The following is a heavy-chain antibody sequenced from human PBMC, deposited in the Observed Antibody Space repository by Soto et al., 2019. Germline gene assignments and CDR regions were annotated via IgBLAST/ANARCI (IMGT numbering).Heavy chain of an antibody. CDR2: TYYRSKWYN. D-gene: IGHD6-6*01. J-gene: IGHJ6*02. CDR1: WDSVSSNSAA. CDR3: ARVGQSRSYRDYGMDV. V-gene: IGHV6-1*01. Sequence: SQTRSLTCAISWDSVSSNSAAWNWIRQSPSRVLELLGRTYYRSKWYNDYAVSVKSRITINPDTSKNQFSLQLNSVTPEDTAVYYCARVGQSRSYRDYGMDVCGQGTTVTASS.